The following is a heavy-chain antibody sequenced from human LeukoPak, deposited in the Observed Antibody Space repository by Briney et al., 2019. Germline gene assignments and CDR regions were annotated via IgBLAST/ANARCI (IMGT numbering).Heavy chain of an antibody. CDR3: ARVYYGSMNP. CDR1: GGSFSGYC. D-gene: IGHD3-10*01. J-gene: IGHJ5*02. CDR2: INESGNT. V-gene: IGHV4-34*01. Sequence: SETLSLTCAVYGGSFSGYCWSWIRQPPGKGLEWIGEINESGNTNYNSSLKSRVTISVDTSKNQFSLKLTSVTAADTAVYFCARVYYGSMNPWGQGTLVTVSS.